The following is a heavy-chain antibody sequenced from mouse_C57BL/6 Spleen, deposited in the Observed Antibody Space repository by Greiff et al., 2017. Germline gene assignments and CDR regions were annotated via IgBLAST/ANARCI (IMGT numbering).Heavy chain of an antibody. Sequence: VQLQQPGADLVRPGTSVKLSCMASGYTFTSYWMNWVQQRPGQGLEWIGVIGPSDSYSNSNQTFKGKATVTVDTSSSTDYMQLSSLTSEDSAVYYCSRGDYYCSTLDYWGQGTTLTVSS. CDR1: GYTFTSYW. CDR2: IGPSDSYS. V-gene: IGHV1-59*01. D-gene: IGHD1-1*01. J-gene: IGHJ2*01. CDR3: SRGDYYCSTLDY.